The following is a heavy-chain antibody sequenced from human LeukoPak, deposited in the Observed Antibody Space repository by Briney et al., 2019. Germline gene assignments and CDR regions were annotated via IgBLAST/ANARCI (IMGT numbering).Heavy chain of an antibody. Sequence: ASVKVSCNASGGTFSSYAISWVRQAPGQGLEWMGRIIPILGIANYAQKFQGRVTITADKSTSTAYMELSSLRSEDTAVYYCASEVAVAGTRDPWGQGTLVTVSS. CDR2: IIPILGIA. V-gene: IGHV1-69*04. CDR1: GGTFSSYA. J-gene: IGHJ5*02. D-gene: IGHD6-19*01. CDR3: ASEVAVAGTRDP.